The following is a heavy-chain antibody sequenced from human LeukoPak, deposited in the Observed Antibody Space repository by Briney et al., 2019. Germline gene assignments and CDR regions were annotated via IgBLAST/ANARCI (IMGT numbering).Heavy chain of an antibody. D-gene: IGHD3-9*01. CDR3: ARDQGVYDILTGFDY. CDR2: IYSGGST. Sequence: GGSLRLSCAASGFTVSSNYMSWVRQAPGKGLEWVSVIYSGGSTYYADSVKGRFTISRDNAKNSLYLQMNSLRAEDTAVYYCARDQGVYDILTGFDYWGQGTLVTVSS. J-gene: IGHJ4*02. CDR1: GFTVSSNY. V-gene: IGHV3-66*01.